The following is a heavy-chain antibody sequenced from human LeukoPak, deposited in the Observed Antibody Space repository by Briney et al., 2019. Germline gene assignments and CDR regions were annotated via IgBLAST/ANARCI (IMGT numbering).Heavy chain of an antibody. Sequence: GASVKASCKASGYTFTGYYMHWMRQAPGQGLEWMGWINPNSGDTNYAQKFQGRVTMTRDTSISTAYMELSRLRSDDTAVYYCARDPDYSGSRTRDAFDIWGQGTMVTVSS. CDR3: ARDPDYSGSRTRDAFDI. CDR1: GYTFTGYY. V-gene: IGHV1-2*02. D-gene: IGHD1-26*01. J-gene: IGHJ3*02. CDR2: INPNSGDT.